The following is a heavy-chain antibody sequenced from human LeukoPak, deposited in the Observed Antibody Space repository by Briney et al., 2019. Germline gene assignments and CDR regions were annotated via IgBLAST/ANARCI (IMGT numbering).Heavy chain of an antibody. CDR2: IKQDGSEK. J-gene: IGHJ4*02. Sequence: PGGSLRLSCAASGFTFSSHWMSWVRQAPGKGLEWVADIKQDGSEKYYVDSVKGRFTISRDNAKNSLYLQMNSLRAEDTAVYYCARIIITPSTRFDSWGQGTLVTVSS. CDR1: GFTFSSHW. D-gene: IGHD1-14*01. V-gene: IGHV3-7*01. CDR3: ARIIITPSTRFDS.